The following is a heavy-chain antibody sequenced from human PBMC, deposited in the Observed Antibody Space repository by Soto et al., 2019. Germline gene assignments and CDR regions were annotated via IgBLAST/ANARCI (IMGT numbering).Heavy chain of an antibody. CDR1: GFTLSSRW. J-gene: IGHJ4*02. V-gene: IGHV3-74*01. Sequence: EVKLVESGGGLVQPGGSLRLSCVVSGFTLSSRWMHWVRQTPGKGLVWVSRIKPDGSTTNYADSVKGRFTISRDNARNTLYLHMNSLRPEDTAMYYCVRDQVTYGKAVFDSWGQGSLVTVSS. CDR2: IKPDGSTT. D-gene: IGHD3-10*01. CDR3: VRDQVTYGKAVFDS.